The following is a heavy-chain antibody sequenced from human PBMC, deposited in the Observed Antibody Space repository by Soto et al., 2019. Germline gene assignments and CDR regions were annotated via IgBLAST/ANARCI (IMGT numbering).Heavy chain of an antibody. CDR1: GFTFSSYA. Sequence: QVQLVESGGGVVQPGRSLRLSCAASGFTFSSYAMHWVRQAPGKGLEWVAVISYDGSNKYYADSVKGRFTISRDNSKNTLYLQMNSLRAEDTAVYYCARPGLGTRVANYWGQGTLVTVSS. D-gene: IGHD3-16*01. J-gene: IGHJ4*02. CDR3: ARPGLGTRVANY. CDR2: ISYDGSNK. V-gene: IGHV3-30-3*01.